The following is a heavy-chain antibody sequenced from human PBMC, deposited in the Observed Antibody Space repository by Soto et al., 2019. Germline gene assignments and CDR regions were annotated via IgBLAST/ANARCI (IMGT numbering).Heavy chain of an antibody. CDR3: ARTSASDYYYYGMDV. Sequence: GESLKISCKGSGYSFTTYWIGWVRQMPGKGLEWMGIISPGGSDTRYSPSFQGQVTISADKSISTAYLQWSSLKASDTAMYYCARTSASDYYYYGMDVWGQGTTVTVYS. J-gene: IGHJ6*02. CDR1: GYSFTTYW. V-gene: IGHV5-51*01. CDR2: ISPGGSDT.